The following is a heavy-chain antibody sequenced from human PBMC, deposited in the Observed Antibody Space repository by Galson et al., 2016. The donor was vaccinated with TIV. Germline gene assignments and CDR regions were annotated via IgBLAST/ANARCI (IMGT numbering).Heavy chain of an antibody. CDR1: GGTINTYP. D-gene: IGHD4-23*01. J-gene: IGHJ2*01. CDR2: VYYTGST. CDR3: VRAPGGRNWYFDL. V-gene: IGHV4-59*01. Sequence: LSLTCTVSGGTINTYPWNWIRQSPGKGLEWIGYVYYTGSTNYNPSLKSRVTISVDTSKNQFSLNLNSVTSADTAVYYCVRAPGGRNWYFDLWGRGALVTVSS.